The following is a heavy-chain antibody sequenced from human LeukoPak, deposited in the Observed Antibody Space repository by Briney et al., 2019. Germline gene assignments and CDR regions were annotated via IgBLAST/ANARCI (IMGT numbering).Heavy chain of an antibody. CDR1: GFTFTSYS. D-gene: IGHD3-22*01. CDR3: ARDHTDYYDSSGYLGY. J-gene: IGHJ4*02. CDR2: IYSGGST. Sequence: PGGSLRLSCAASGFTFTSYSMNWVRQAPGKGLEWVSVIYSGGSTYYADSVKGRFTISRDNSKNTLYLQMNSLRAEDTAVYYCARDHTDYYDSSGYLGYWGQGTLVTVSS. V-gene: IGHV3-53*01.